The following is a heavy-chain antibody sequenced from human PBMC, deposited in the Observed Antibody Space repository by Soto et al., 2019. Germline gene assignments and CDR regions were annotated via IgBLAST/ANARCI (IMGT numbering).Heavy chain of an antibody. CDR1: GYSFTSYW. CDR3: ARLGGLGTTPLDY. D-gene: IGHD3-10*01. CDR2: IEPSDSYT. V-gene: IGHV5-10-1*01. J-gene: IGHJ4*02. Sequence: PGESLKISCKASGYSFTSYWITWVRQMPGKGLKYMGRIEPSDSYTNYSPSFQGHVTISADKSISTAYLQWSSLKASDTAMYYCARLGGLGTTPLDYWGQGTLVTVSS.